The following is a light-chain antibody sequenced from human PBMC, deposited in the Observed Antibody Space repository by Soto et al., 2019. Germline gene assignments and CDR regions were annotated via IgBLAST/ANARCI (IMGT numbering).Light chain of an antibody. CDR1: SSDVGGYNY. J-gene: IGLJ1*01. Sequence: QSVLTQPASVSGSPGQSITSSCTGTSSDVGGYNYVSWYQQHPGKAPKLIIFEVSNRPSGVSVRFSGSKSGNTASLTISGLQAEDEADFYCSSYATSSTLPYVFGTGTKVTVL. CDR2: EVS. CDR3: SSYATSSTLPYV. V-gene: IGLV2-14*01.